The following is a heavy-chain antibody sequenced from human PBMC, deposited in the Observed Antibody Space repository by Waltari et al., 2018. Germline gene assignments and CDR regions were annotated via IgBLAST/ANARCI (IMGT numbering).Heavy chain of an antibody. J-gene: IGHJ6*03. CDR1: GGSTSSYY. CDR3: ARISGSSSWPPYYYYYYMDV. Sequence: QVQLQESGPGLVKPSETLSLTCTVSGGSTSSYYWRWIRQPPGKGLEWIGYIYYSGSTNYNPSLKSRVTISVDTSKNQFSLKLSSVTAADTAVYYCARISGSSSWPPYYYYYYMDVWGKGTTVTISS. CDR2: IYYSGST. D-gene: IGHD6-13*01. V-gene: IGHV4-59*01.